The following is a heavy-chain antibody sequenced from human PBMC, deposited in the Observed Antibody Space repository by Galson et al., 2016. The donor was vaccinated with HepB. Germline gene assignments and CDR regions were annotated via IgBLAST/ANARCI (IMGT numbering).Heavy chain of an antibody. D-gene: IGHD2-8*01. CDR2: INPSSDYT. CDR3: TRGYCTDASCDNAFDI. J-gene: IGHJ3*02. V-gene: IGHV1-46*01. Sequence: SVKVSCKASGYSFTYYYIHWVRQAPGQGLEWMGMINPSSDYTAYAQKFQGRVTLTGDTSTSTVHMDLSSLTSEDTAVYYCTRGYCTDASCDNAFDIWGQGTMVTVSS. CDR1: GYSFTYYY.